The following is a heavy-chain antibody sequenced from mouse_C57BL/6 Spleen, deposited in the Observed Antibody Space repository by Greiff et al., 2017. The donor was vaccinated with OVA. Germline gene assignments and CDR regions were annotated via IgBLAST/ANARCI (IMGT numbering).Heavy chain of an antibody. CDR3: ADSSGYGAMDY. J-gene: IGHJ4*01. CDR2: IYPGSGNT. CDR1: GYSFTSYY. Sequence: QVQLQQSGPELVKPGASVKISCKASGYSFTSYYIHWVKQRPGQGLEWIGWIYPGSGNTKYNEKFKGKATLTADTSSSTAYMQLSSLTSEDSAVYYCADSSGYGAMDYWGQGTSVTVSS. V-gene: IGHV1-66*01. D-gene: IGHD3-2*02.